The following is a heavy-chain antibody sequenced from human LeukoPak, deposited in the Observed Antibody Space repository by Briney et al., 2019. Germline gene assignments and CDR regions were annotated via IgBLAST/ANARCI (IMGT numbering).Heavy chain of an antibody. CDR2: IHFDGSPK. CDR3: AKDQCTRASCDGYPGH. Sequence: PGRSLRLSCAASGFTFSSYGMHWVRQAPGMGLEWVAFIHFDGSPKYSGDSVKGRFTVSRDNSKNTLYLQMNSLRPEDTAVYYCAKDQCTRASCDGYPGHWGQGTLVTVSS. CDR1: GFTFSSYG. D-gene: IGHD2-2*03. V-gene: IGHV3-30*02. J-gene: IGHJ4*02.